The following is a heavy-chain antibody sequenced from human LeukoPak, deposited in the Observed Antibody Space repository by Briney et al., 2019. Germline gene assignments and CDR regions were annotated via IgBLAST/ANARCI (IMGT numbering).Heavy chain of an antibody. CDR2: ISGSGGST. V-gene: IGHV3-23*01. Sequence: GGSLRLSRAASGFTFSSYAMSWVRQAPGKGLEWVSAISGSGGSTYYADSVKGRFTISRDNSKNTLYLQMNSLRAEDTAVYYCAKDLSITMIVGAFDIWGQGTMVTVSS. J-gene: IGHJ3*02. D-gene: IGHD3-22*01. CDR3: AKDLSITMIVGAFDI. CDR1: GFTFSSYA.